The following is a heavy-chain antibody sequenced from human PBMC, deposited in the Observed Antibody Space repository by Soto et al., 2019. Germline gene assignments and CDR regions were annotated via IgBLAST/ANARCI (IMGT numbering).Heavy chain of an antibody. D-gene: IGHD3-16*01. CDR1: GFTFSSYW. Sequence: HPGGSLKLSCAASGFTFSSYWMHWVRQAPGKGLVWVSRINSDGSSTSYADSVKGRFTISRDNAKNTLYLQMNSLRAEDTALYYCARSKATFGKNWFDPWGQGTLVTVSS. CDR3: ARSKATFGKNWFDP. V-gene: IGHV3-74*01. CDR2: INSDGSST. J-gene: IGHJ5*02.